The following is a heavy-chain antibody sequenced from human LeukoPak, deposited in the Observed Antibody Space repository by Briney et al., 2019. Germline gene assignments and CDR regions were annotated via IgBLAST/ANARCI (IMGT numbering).Heavy chain of an antibody. CDR3: ARGGRSNYYYYGMDV. J-gene: IGHJ6*04. D-gene: IGHD2-2*01. CDR1: GLTFSSYD. V-gene: IGHV3-13*05. Sequence: GGSLRLSCAASGLTFSSYDMHWVRQATGKGLEWVSAIGTAGDPYYPGSVKGRFTISRENAKNSLYLQMNSLRAGDTAVYYCARGGRSNYYYYGMDVWGKGTTVTVSS. CDR2: IGTAGDP.